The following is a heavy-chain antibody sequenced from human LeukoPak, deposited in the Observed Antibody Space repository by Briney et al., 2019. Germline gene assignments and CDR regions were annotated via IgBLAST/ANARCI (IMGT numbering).Heavy chain of an antibody. Sequence: GGSLRLSCAASGFTFSDYYMSWIRQAPGKGLEWVSFISSSGSTIYYADSVKGRFTISRDNAKNSLYLQMNSLRAEDTAVYYCAREFLTAVVTELFDYWGQGTLVTVSS. CDR1: GFTFSDYY. J-gene: IGHJ4*02. V-gene: IGHV3-11*04. D-gene: IGHD2-21*02. CDR2: ISSSGSTI. CDR3: AREFLTAVVTELFDY.